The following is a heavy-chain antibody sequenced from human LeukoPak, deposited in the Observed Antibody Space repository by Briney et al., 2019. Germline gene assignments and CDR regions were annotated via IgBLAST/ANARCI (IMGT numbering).Heavy chain of an antibody. V-gene: IGHV1-46*01. Sequence: ASVKVSCKASGYTFTSYYMHWVRQAPGQGLEWMGIINPSGGSTSYAQKFQGRVTMTRDTSTSTVYMELSSLRSEDTAVYYCARGPPCGSSGSYYSFDYWGQGTLVTVFS. J-gene: IGHJ4*02. CDR3: ARGPPCGSSGSYYSFDY. D-gene: IGHD3-22*01. CDR2: INPSGGST. CDR1: GYTFTSYY.